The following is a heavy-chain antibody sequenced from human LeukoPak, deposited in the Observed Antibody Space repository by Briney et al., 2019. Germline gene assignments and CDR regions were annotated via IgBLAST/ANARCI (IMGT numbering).Heavy chain of an antibody. J-gene: IGHJ4*02. CDR2: ISYDGINK. V-gene: IGHV3-30*04. Sequence: GGSLRLSCTASGFTFSSYAMHWVRQAPGKGLEWVAVISYDGINKYYADSVKGRFTIYRDNSKNTLYLQMNSLRPEGTAVYYCASSQTPGYSSGWSTPFDYWGQGTLVTVSS. CDR1: GFTFSSYA. D-gene: IGHD6-19*01. CDR3: ASSQTPGYSSGWSTPFDY.